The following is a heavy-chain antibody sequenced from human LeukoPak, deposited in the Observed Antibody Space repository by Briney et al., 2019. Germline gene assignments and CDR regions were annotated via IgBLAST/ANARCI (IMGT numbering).Heavy chain of an antibody. J-gene: IGHJ4*02. V-gene: IGHV4-61*01. D-gene: IGHD6-19*01. Sequence: SETLSLTCTVSGGSVSSGSYYWSWIRQPPGKGLEWIGYIYYSGSTNYNSSLKSRVTISVDTSKNQFSLKLSSVTAADTAVYYCARGQWLVRYWGQGTLVTVSS. CDR2: IYYSGST. CDR1: GGSVSSGSYY. CDR3: ARGQWLVRY.